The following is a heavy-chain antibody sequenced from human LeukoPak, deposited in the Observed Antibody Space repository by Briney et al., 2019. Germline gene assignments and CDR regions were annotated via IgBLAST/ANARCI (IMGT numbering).Heavy chain of an antibody. CDR2: IYYSGST. V-gene: IGHV4-59*01. D-gene: IGHD1-26*01. CDR3: ARNLVGASYYYYYMDV. CDR1: GGSISSYY. Sequence: SETLSLTCTVSGGSISSYYWSWIRQPTGKGLEWIGYIYYSGSTNYNPSLKSRVTISVDTSKNQFSLKLSSVTAADTAVYYCARNLVGASYYYYYMDVWGKGTTVTVSS. J-gene: IGHJ6*03.